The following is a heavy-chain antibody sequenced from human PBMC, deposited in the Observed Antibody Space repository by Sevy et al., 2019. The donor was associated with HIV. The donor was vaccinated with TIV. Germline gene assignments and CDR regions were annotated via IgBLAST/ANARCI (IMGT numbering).Heavy chain of an antibody. CDR1: GGTFSSYA. D-gene: IGHD3-22*01. CDR3: ARVSPNYDSSGYYYVGAFDI. V-gene: IGHV1-69*13. CDR2: IIPIFGTA. Sequence: ASVKVSCKASGGTFSSYAISWVRQAPGQGLEWMGRIIPIFGTANYAQKFQGRVTITADESTSTAYMELSSLRSEDTAGYYCARVSPNYDSSGYYYVGAFDIWGQGTMVTVSS. J-gene: IGHJ3*02.